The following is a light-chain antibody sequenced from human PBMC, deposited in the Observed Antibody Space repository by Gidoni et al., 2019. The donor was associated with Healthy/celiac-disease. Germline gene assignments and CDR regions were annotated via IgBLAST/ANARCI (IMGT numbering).Light chain of an antibody. CDR2: DAS. CDR1: QSVSSY. Sequence: ELVLTQSPATLSLSPGERASQSVSSYLAWYQQKPGQAPRLLIYDASNRATGIPARFSGSGSGTDFTLTISSLEPEDFAVYYCQQRSNWPQWTFGQGTKVEIK. V-gene: IGKV3-11*01. J-gene: IGKJ1*01. CDR3: QQRSNWPQWT.